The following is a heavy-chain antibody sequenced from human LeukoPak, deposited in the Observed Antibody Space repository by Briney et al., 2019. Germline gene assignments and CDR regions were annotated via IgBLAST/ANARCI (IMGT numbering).Heavy chain of an antibody. CDR1: GFTFSSYW. D-gene: IGHD6-6*01. J-gene: IGHJ3*02. Sequence: GGSLRPSCAAAGFTFSSYWMSWVRQAPGKGLEWVANIKQDGNEKYYVDSVKGRFTISRDNAKNSLYLQMNSLRAEDTAVYYCARDVAARLHAFDIWGQGTMVTVSS. CDR2: IKQDGNEK. CDR3: ARDVAARLHAFDI. V-gene: IGHV3-7*01.